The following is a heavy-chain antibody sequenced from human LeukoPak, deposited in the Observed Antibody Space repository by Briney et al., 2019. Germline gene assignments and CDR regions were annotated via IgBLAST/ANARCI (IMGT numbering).Heavy chain of an antibody. Sequence: GGSLRLSCAASGFTFSGYSMNWVRQAPEKGLEWVSSISSSSSYIYYADSVKGRFTISRDNAKNSLYLQMNSLRAEDTAVYYCARGSGTYYVTDFDYWGQGTLVTVSS. D-gene: IGHD1-26*01. CDR1: GFTFSGYS. CDR3: ARGSGTYYVTDFDY. J-gene: IGHJ4*02. V-gene: IGHV3-21*01. CDR2: ISSSSSYI.